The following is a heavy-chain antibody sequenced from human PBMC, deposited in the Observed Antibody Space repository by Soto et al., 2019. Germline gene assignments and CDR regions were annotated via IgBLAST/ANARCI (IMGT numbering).Heavy chain of an antibody. CDR2: MTPNSGNT. CDR1: GYTFTSYD. Sequence: QVQLVQSGAEVKKPGASVKVSCKASGYTFTSYDINGVRQATGQGLEWRGWMTPNSGNTGYAQKFQGRVNMTRHTSISTAYMELSSRRSEDTAVYYCARERGASSPFDYWGQGTLVTVAS. J-gene: IGHJ4*02. CDR3: ARERGASSPFDY. V-gene: IGHV1-8*01. D-gene: IGHD6-19*01.